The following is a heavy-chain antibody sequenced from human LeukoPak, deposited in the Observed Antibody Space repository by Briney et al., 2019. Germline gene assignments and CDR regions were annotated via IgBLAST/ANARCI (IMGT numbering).Heavy chain of an antibody. D-gene: IGHD5-18*01. CDR1: GFTFSSYA. Sequence: PGRSLRLSCAASGFTFSSYAMHWVRQAPGKGLEWVAVISYDGSNKYYADSVKGRFTISRDNSKNTLYLQMNSLRAEDTAVYYCARDVDTANNYYYYGMDVWGQRTTVTVSS. CDR2: ISYDGSNK. CDR3: ARDVDTANNYYYYGMDV. V-gene: IGHV3-30*04. J-gene: IGHJ6*02.